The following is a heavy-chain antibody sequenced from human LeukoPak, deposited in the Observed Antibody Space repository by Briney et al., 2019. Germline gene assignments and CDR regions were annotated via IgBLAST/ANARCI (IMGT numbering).Heavy chain of an antibody. Sequence: ASVKVSCKASGYTFTGYYMHWVRQAPGQGLEWMGWINPNSGGTNYAQKFQGRVTMTMDTSISTAYMELSRLRSDDTAVYYCARRGYDSSGYVFFDYWGQGTLVTVSS. D-gene: IGHD3-22*01. V-gene: IGHV1-2*02. J-gene: IGHJ4*02. CDR2: INPNSGGT. CDR1: GYTFTGYY. CDR3: ARRGYDSSGYVFFDY.